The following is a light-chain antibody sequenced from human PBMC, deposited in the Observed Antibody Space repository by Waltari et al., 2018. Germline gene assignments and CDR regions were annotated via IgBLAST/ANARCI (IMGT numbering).Light chain of an antibody. J-gene: IGKJ4*01. V-gene: IGKV3-11*01. CDR3: QQCDNWPPLT. CDR2: EAS. Sequence: IVLTQSPATLSLSPGERATLSCRASQSVRSFLAWYQHKPGQAPRLLSYEASKRATGVPDRFSGSGSGTDFSLTISSLEPEDFAVYYCQQCDNWPPLTFGGGTKVE. CDR1: QSVRSF.